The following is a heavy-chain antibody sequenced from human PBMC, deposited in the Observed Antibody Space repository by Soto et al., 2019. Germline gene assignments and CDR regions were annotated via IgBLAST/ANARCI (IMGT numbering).Heavy chain of an antibody. J-gene: IGHJ4*02. CDR1: GFTFSSYG. D-gene: IGHD3-9*01. CDR3: ARASADILTGYFPYYFDY. CDR2: IWYDGSNK. Sequence: GGSLRLSCAASGFTFSSYGMHWVRQAPGKGLEWVAVIWYDGSNKYYADSVKGRLTISRDNSKNTLYLQMNSLRAEDTAVYYCARASADILTGYFPYYFDYWGQGTLVTVSS. V-gene: IGHV3-33*01.